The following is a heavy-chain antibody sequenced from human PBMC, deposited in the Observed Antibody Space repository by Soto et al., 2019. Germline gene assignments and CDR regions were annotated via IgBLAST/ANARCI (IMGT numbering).Heavy chain of an antibody. D-gene: IGHD3-16*01. J-gene: IGHJ4*02. Sequence: EVQLLDSGGGLVQPGGSLRLSCAASGVTFSNYAMTWVRQGPGKGLEWVPGISGSGGRSYYEDSVKGRFTISRDNPKSTLYLHLNSLRAEYTAVYYCAKAYFVWSSERPYYFDYWGQGTLVTVSS. CDR2: ISGSGGRS. CDR3: AKAYFVWSSERPYYFDY. CDR1: GVTFSNYA. V-gene: IGHV3-23*01.